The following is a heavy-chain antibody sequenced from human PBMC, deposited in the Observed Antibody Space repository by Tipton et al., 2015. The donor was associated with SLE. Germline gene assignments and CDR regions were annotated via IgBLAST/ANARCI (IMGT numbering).Heavy chain of an antibody. CDR2: IDPHSGVT. Sequence: QVQLVQSGAEVKKPGASVKVSCKASGYSFTDYYIHWVRQAPGRGLEWLGRIDPHSGVTNYAQRFQGRVTLARDTSISTAYMELSSLRSDDTAVYYCARAFSVEIPYYFAFWGQGTLVPVSS. CDR3: ARAFSVEIPYYFAF. D-gene: IGHD4-23*01. J-gene: IGHJ4*02. CDR1: GYSFTDYY. V-gene: IGHV1-2*06.